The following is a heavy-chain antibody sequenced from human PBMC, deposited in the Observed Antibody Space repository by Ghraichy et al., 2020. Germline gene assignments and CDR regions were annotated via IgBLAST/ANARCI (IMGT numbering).Heavy chain of an antibody. CDR3: TTTSNTFDI. Sequence: GESLNISCTASGFTFGDYAMSWFRQAPGKGLEWVGFIRSKAYGGTTEYAASVKGRFTISRDDSKSIAYLQMNSLKTEDTAVYYCTTTSNTFDIWGQGTMVTVSS. D-gene: IGHD5-18*01. V-gene: IGHV3-49*03. CDR2: IRSKAYGGTT. J-gene: IGHJ3*02. CDR1: GFTFGDYA.